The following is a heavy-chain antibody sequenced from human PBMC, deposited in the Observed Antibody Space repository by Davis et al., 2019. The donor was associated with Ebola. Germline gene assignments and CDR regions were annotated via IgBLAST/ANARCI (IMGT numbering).Heavy chain of an antibody. CDR1: GFTFSSYA. D-gene: IGHD3-16*01. V-gene: IGHV3-23*01. Sequence: GESLKISCAASGFTFSSYAMSWVRQAPGKGLEWVSAISGSGGSTYYADSVKGRFTISRDNSKNTLYLQMNSLRAEDTAVYYCARGYMITFGGVIDEFDYWGQGTLVTVSS. CDR2: ISGSGGST. J-gene: IGHJ4*02. CDR3: ARGYMITFGGVIDEFDY.